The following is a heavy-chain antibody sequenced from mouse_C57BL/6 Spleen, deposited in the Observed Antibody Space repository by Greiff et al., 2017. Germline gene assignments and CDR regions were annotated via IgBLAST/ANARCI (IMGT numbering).Heavy chain of an antibody. D-gene: IGHD2-2*01. CDR3: ARPNGYEGFAY. J-gene: IGHJ3*01. Sequence: QVQLQQPGAELVKPGASVKLSCKASGYTFTSYWMQWVKQRPGQGLEWIGEIDPSDSYTNYNQKFKGKATLTVDTSSSTAYMQLSSLTSEDSAVYYCARPNGYEGFAYWGQGTLVTVSA. V-gene: IGHV1-50*01. CDR2: IDPSDSYT. CDR1: GYTFTSYW.